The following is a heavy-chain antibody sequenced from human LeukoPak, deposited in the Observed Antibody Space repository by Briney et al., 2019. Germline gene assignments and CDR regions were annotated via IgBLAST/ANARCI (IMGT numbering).Heavy chain of an antibody. CDR1: GYTFTSYA. D-gene: IGHD3-22*01. J-gene: IGHJ4*02. Sequence: GASVKVSCKASGYTFTSYAMHWVRQAPGQRLEWMGWINAGNGNTKYSQKFQGRVTMTRDTSTSTVYMELSSLRSEDTAVYYCARDLSNDSSGYYYPDYWGQGTLVTVSS. CDR3: ARDLSNDSSGYYYPDY. V-gene: IGHV1-3*01. CDR2: INAGNGNT.